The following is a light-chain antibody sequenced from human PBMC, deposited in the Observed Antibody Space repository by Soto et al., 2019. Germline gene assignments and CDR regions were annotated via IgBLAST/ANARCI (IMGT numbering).Light chain of an antibody. CDR3: QQFGRSPPSIT. CDR2: GAS. Sequence: EIVLTQSPGTLSLSPGERATLSCRASQSVSSSYLAWYQQKPGQAPRLLIYGASSRASGIPDRFGGSGSGTDFTLTISRLELEDFAVYYCQQFGRSPPSITFGQGTRLDIK. J-gene: IGKJ5*01. V-gene: IGKV3-20*01. CDR1: QSVSSSY.